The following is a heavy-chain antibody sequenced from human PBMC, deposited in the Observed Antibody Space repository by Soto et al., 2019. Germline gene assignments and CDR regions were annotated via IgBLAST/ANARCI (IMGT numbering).Heavy chain of an antibody. V-gene: IGHV3-30-3*01. CDR2: MSYDGTTK. CDR3: AREVWSRYFDY. D-gene: IGHD3-10*01. J-gene: IGHJ4*02. CDR1: GFIFSNYV. Sequence: QVQLVESGGGVVQPGRSLRLSCTASGFIFSNYVMYWVRQAPGKGLEWVAFMSYDGTTKSYADSVKGRFTISRDNSQNTLYLQMSSLRPEDTGVYYCAREVWSRYFDYWGQGSLVTVSS.